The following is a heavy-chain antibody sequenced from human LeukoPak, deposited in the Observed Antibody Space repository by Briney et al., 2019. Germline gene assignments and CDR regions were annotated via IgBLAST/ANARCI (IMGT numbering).Heavy chain of an antibody. J-gene: IGHJ4*02. D-gene: IGHD3-22*01. CDR1: GYSFTDYY. Sequence: ASVKVSCKTSGYSFTDYYMHWVRQAPGQGLEWMGIINPSGGSTSYAQKFQGRVTMTRDTSTSTVYMELSSLRSEDTAVYYCARVRNPETNYYDSSGNNYYFDYWGQGTLVTVSS. CDR3: ARVRNPETNYYDSSGNNYYFDY. V-gene: IGHV1-46*01. CDR2: INPSGGST.